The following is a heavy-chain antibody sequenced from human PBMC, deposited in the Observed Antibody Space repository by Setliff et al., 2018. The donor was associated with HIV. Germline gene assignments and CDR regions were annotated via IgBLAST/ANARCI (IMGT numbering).Heavy chain of an antibody. D-gene: IGHD2-2*01. J-gene: IGHJ3*01. V-gene: IGHV4-39*07. CDR1: GGSISSSSYY. CDR2: IYYSGST. Sequence: ETLSLTCTVSGGSISSSSYYWGWIRQPPGKGLEWIGSIYYSGSTYYNPSLKSRVTISVDTSNRQFSLNLRSVTAADTAIYFCASAQYCAGCYGPHGAFDVWGPGSTVTVSS. CDR3: ASAQYCAGCYGPHGAFDV.